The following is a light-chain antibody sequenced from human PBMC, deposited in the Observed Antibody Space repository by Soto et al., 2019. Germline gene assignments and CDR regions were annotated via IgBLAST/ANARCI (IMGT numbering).Light chain of an antibody. V-gene: IGLV2-14*01. J-gene: IGLJ1*01. Sequence: SALTQPASVSGSPGQSITTSCTGTSSDVGGYNYVSWYQQHPGKAPKLMIYDVSNRPSGVSNRFSGSKSGNTASLTISGLQAEDEADYYCSSYTSSSTLVFGTGTKSPS. CDR2: DVS. CDR1: SSDVGGYNY. CDR3: SSYTSSSTLV.